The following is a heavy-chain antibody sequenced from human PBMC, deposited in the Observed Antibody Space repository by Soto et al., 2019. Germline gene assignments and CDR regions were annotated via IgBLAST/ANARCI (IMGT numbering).Heavy chain of an antibody. Sequence: SETLSLTCAVYGGSFSGYYWSWIRQPPGKGLEWIGEINNSGSTNYNPSLKSRVTISVDTSKNKFSLKLSSVTAADTAVYYCARDRVVTPSPHWFDPWGQGTLVTVSS. V-gene: IGHV4-34*01. CDR2: INNSGST. CDR3: ARDRVVTPSPHWFDP. D-gene: IGHD2-21*02. CDR1: GGSFSGYY. J-gene: IGHJ5*02.